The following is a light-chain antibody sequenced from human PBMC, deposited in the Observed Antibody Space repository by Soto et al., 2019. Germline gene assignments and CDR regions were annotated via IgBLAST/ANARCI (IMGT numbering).Light chain of an antibody. CDR1: GSNIGSNI. J-gene: IGLJ1*01. V-gene: IGLV1-44*01. CDR3: ATWDDSLNGPV. CDR2: ANN. Sequence: QSVLTQPPSASGTPGQRVSISCSGSGSNIGSNIVHWYQHLPGTAPKLLIYANNQRPSGVPDRFSGSTSGTSASLAIGGLQSEDDADYYCATWDDSLNGPVFGTGTKVTVL.